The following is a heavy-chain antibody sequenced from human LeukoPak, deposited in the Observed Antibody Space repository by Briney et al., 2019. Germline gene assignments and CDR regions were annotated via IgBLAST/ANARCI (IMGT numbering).Heavy chain of an antibody. Sequence: SETLSLTCTVSGGSLRNYYWSWIRQPPGKGLEWIGYMYYRGRTNYNPSLKSRVTILVDTSKNQFSLKLSSVTAADTAVYYCARHDYYDSSGYYYGLRAFDIWGQGAMVTVSS. CDR3: ARHDYYDSSGYYYGLRAFDI. D-gene: IGHD3-22*01. CDR2: MYYRGRT. CDR1: GGSLRNYY. V-gene: IGHV4-59*08. J-gene: IGHJ3*02.